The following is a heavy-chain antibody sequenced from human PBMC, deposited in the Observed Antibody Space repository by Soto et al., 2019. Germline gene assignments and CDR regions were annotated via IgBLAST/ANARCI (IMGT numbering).Heavy chain of an antibody. CDR3: AKDTSSSPYYMDV. Sequence: GGSLRLSCAASGFTFSNYAMSWVRQAPGKGLEWVSVVSGSGSSTHYADSVKGRFTISRDNSKNTLHLQMNSLRAEDTAVYYCAKDTSSSPYYMDVWGKGTTVTVSS. J-gene: IGHJ6*03. D-gene: IGHD2-2*01. CDR1: GFTFSNYA. V-gene: IGHV3-23*01. CDR2: VSGSGSST.